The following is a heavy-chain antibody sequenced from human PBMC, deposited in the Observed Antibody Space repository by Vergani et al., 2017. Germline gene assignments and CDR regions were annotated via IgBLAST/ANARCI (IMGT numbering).Heavy chain of an antibody. Sequence: EVQLVESGGGLVQPGGSLRLSCAASGFTFSSYWMSWVRQAPGKGLGWVANIKQDGSEKYYVDSVKGRFTISRDNAKNSLYLQMNSLRAEDTAVYYCARVPHIVVGAYFDYWGQGTLVTVSS. V-gene: IGHV3-7*03. CDR1: GFTFSSYW. CDR3: ARVPHIVVGAYFDY. J-gene: IGHJ4*02. D-gene: IGHD2-21*01. CDR2: IKQDGSEK.